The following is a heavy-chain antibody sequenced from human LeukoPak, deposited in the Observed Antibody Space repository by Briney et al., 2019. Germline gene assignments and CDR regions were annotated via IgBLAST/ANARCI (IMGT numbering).Heavy chain of an antibody. Sequence: SETLSLTCTVSGGSISSYYWSWIRQPAGKGLEWIGRIYISGSTNYNPSLKSRVTMSVDTSKNQFSLKLSSVTAADTAVYYCARDDSARGVVVVPAALKWAFDIWGQGTMVTVSS. CDR2: IYISGST. J-gene: IGHJ3*02. CDR3: ARDDSARGVVVVPAALKWAFDI. V-gene: IGHV4-4*07. CDR1: GGSISSYY. D-gene: IGHD2-2*01.